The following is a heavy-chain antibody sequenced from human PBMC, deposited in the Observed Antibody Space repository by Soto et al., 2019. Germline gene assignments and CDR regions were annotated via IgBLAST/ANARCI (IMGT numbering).Heavy chain of an antibody. D-gene: IGHD3-3*01. V-gene: IGHV1-69*06. Sequence: QVQLVQSGAEVKKPGSSVKVSCKASGGTFSSYAISWVRQAPGQGLEWMGGIIPIFGTANYAQKFQGRVTITADKSTSKAYMELSSLRSEDTAVYYCARGTIFGVVITTRYYGMDVWGQGTTVTVSS. CDR1: GGTFSSYA. CDR3: ARGTIFGVVITTRYYGMDV. J-gene: IGHJ6*02. CDR2: IIPIFGTA.